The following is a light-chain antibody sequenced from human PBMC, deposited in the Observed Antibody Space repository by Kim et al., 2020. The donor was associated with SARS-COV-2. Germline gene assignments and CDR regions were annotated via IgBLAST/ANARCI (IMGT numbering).Light chain of an antibody. Sequence: QSALTQPASVSGSPGQSITISCTGTSSDVGSYNLVSWYQQHPGKAPKLMIYEVSKRPSGVSNRFSGSKSGNTASLTISGLQAEDEADYYCCSYAGSSTFVVFGGGTSGPS. CDR2: EVS. V-gene: IGLV2-23*02. CDR1: SSDVGSYNL. J-gene: IGLJ2*01. CDR3: CSYAGSSTFVV.